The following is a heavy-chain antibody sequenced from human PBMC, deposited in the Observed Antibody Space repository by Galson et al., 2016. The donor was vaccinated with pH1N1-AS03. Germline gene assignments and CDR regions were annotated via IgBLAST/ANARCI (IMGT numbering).Heavy chain of an antibody. CDR3: ARDRGSGYDLFDYYYGMDV. D-gene: IGHD5-12*01. V-gene: IGHV1-3*01. J-gene: IGHJ6*02. CDR2: INAGNGNT. Sequence: SVKVSCKASGYTFTSYAMHWVRQAPGQRLEWMGWINAGNGNTKYSQNFQGRVTITRDTSASTAYMELSSLRSEDTAVYYCARDRGSGYDLFDYYYGMDVWGQGTTVTVSS. CDR1: GYTFTSYA.